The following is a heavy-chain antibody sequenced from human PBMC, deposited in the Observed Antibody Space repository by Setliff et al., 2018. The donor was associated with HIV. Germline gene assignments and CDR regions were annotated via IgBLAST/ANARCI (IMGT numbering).Heavy chain of an antibody. Sequence: SVKVSCKASGGTFSSYAISWVRQAPGQGLEWMGGIIPILGIANYAQKFQGRVTITADESTSTAYMELSSLRSEDTAVYYCARQVYGDFHYYYYMDVWGKGTTVTVSS. V-gene: IGHV1-69*10. D-gene: IGHD4-17*01. J-gene: IGHJ6*03. CDR1: GGTFSSYA. CDR3: ARQVYGDFHYYYYMDV. CDR2: IIPILGIA.